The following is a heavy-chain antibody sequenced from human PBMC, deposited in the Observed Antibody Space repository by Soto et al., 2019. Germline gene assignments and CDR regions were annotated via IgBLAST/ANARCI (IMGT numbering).Heavy chain of an antibody. Sequence: SETLSLTCTVSGGSVSSGSYSWSWIRQPPGKGLEWIAYIYYSGSTNYNPSLKSRVTISVDTSKNQFSLKLRSMTAADTAVYYCARSFYYGSGTTSRYYFDYWGQGTLVTVSS. CDR1: GGSVSSGSYS. CDR3: ARSFYYGSGTTSRYYFDY. V-gene: IGHV4-61*01. CDR2: IYYSGST. D-gene: IGHD3-10*01. J-gene: IGHJ4*02.